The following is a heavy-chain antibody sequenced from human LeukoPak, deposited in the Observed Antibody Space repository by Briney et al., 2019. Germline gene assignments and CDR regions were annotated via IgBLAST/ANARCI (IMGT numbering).Heavy chain of an antibody. V-gene: IGHV3-7*01. J-gene: IGHJ3*02. Sequence: GSLRLSCAASGFTFSSYWMSWVRQAPGKGLEWVANIKQDGSEKYYVDSVKGRFTISRDNAKNSLYLQMNSLRADDTALYYCARDLAGPPQEAFDIWGQGTMVTVSS. CDR3: ARDLAGPPQEAFDI. CDR2: IKQDGSEK. CDR1: GFTFSSYW.